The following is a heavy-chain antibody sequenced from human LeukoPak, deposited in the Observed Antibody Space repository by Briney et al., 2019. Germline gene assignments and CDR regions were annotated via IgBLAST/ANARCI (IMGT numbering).Heavy chain of an antibody. CDR1: GYTFASYY. J-gene: IGHJ4*02. CDR3: AREEYYDFWSGSR. Sequence: ASVKVSCKASGYTFASYYMHWVRQAPGQGLEWMGIISPSGGSATYAQKFQGRVTMTRDTSISTAYMELSRLRSDDTAVYYCAREEYYDFWSGSRWGQGTLVTVSS. V-gene: IGHV1-46*01. D-gene: IGHD3-3*01. CDR2: ISPSGGSA.